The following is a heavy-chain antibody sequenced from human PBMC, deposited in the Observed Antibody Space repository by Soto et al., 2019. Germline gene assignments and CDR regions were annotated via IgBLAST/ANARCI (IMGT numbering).Heavy chain of an antibody. D-gene: IGHD1-1*01. CDR1: GFTFSNYG. J-gene: IGHJ6*02. CDR2: IWYDGSNK. Sequence: GGSLRLSCAASGFTFSNYGMHWVRQAPGKGLEWVAVIWYDGSNKYYADSVKGRFTISRDNPKNTLYLQMNNLRAEDTAVYYFERARRDNRLDIWGQGTTVTVSS. CDR3: ERARRDNRLDI. V-gene: IGHV3-33*01.